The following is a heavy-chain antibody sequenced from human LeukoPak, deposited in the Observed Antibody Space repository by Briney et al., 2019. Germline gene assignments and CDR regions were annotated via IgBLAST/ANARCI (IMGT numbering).Heavy chain of an antibody. Sequence: GGSLRLSCAASGFTFSSYWITWVRQAPGKGLEWVANIKQDGSEKYYVDSVKGRFTISRDNAKNSVSVQMNSLRAEDTAVYYCARGPYCDSTSCQSFFDYWGQGTLVTVSS. CDR1: GFTFSSYW. D-gene: IGHD2-2*01. V-gene: IGHV3-7*01. J-gene: IGHJ4*02. CDR3: ARGPYCDSTSCQSFFDY. CDR2: IKQDGSEK.